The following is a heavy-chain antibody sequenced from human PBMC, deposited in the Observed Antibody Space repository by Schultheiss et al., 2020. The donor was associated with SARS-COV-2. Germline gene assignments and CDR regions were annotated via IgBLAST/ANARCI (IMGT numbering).Heavy chain of an antibody. CDR1: GGSISSGGYY. J-gene: IGHJ4*02. CDR3: ARTDAGLKA. D-gene: IGHD5-24*01. V-gene: IGHV4-61*02. Sequence: SETLSLTCTVSGGSISSGGYYWSWIRQPAGKGLEWIGRIYTSGSTNYNPSLKSRATMSVDTPKNQFSLRLRSLTAADTAVYYCARTDAGLKAWGQGTLVTVSS. CDR2: IYTSGST.